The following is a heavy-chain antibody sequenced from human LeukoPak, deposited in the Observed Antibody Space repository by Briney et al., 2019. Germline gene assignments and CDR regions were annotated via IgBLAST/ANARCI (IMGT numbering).Heavy chain of an antibody. CDR1: GGSISSYY. J-gene: IGHJ1*01. CDR3: ARVAYYYDSSGLSRFSLQYFQH. Sequence: SETLSLTCTVSGGSISSYYWNWIRQPPGKGLEWIGYIYYSGSTYYNPSLKSRDTISVDTSKNQFSLKLSSVTAADTAVYYCARVAYYYDSSGLSRFSLQYFQHWGQGTLVTISS. CDR2: IYYSGST. D-gene: IGHD3-22*01. V-gene: IGHV4-59*01.